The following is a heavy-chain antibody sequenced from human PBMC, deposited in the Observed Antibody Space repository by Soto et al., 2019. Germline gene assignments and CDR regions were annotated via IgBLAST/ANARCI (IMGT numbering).Heavy chain of an antibody. D-gene: IGHD6-13*01. J-gene: IGHJ6*03. CDR1: GYTFTSYG. V-gene: IGHV1-8*02. CDR2: ISANNGNT. CDR3: ARWQQLGKYYYYMDV. Sequence: ASVKVSCKASGYTFTSYGISWVRQATGQGLEWMGWISANNGNTGYAQKLQGRVTMTRNTSISTAYMELSSLRSEDTAVYYCARWQQLGKYYYYMDVWGKGTTVTVSS.